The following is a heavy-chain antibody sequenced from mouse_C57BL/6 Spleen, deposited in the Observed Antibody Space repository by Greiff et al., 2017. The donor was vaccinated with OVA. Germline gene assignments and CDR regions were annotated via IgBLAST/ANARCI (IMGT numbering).Heavy chain of an antibody. CDR2: IRNKANNHAT. V-gene: IGHV6-6*01. CDR1: GFTFSDAW. D-gene: IGHD1-1*01. CDR3: TRKSYYYSSSYGWFAY. J-gene: IGHJ3*01. Sequence: VKVEESGGGLVQPGGSMKLSCAASGFTFSDAWMDWVRQSPEKGLEWVAEIRNKANNHATYYAESVKGRFIISRDDSKSRSYLQMNSLRAEDTGIYYCTRKSYYYSSSYGWFAYWGQGTLVTVSA.